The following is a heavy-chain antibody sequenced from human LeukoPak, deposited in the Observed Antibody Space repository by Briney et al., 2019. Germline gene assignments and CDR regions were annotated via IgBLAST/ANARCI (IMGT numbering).Heavy chain of an antibody. J-gene: IGHJ4*02. CDR1: GFTFSDYG. D-gene: IGHD3-10*01. CDR3: ARGLFASGSYYNFFDY. CDR2: IFNGGST. V-gene: IGHV3-NL1*01. Sequence: QPGTSLRLSCAASGFTFSDYGMHWVRQAPGKGLEWVAVIFNGGSTYYADSVKGRFTISTDNSKNMLYLQMNSLRAKDTAVYYCARGLFASGSYYNFFDYWAQGTLVTVSS.